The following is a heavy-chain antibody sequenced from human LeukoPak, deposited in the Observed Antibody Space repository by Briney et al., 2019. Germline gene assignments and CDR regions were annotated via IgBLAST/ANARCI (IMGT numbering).Heavy chain of an antibody. CDR1: GYTLTELS. V-gene: IGHV1-24*01. CDR3: AITLYSSREVNWFDP. CDR2: FDPEDGET. D-gene: IGHD6-13*01. Sequence: GASVKVSCKVSGYTLTELSMHWVRQAPGKGLEWMGGFDPEDGETIYAQKFQGRVTMTEDTSTDTAYMELNSLRSEDTAVYYCAITLYSSREVNWFDPWGQGTLVTVSS. J-gene: IGHJ5*02.